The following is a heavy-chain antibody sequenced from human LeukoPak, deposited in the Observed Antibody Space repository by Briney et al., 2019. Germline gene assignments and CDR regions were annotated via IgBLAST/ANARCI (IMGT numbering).Heavy chain of an antibody. Sequence: SETLSLTCTVSGGSISSRSYYWGWIRQPPGKGLEWIGSLYYSGSAYYNPALKSRVSISVDTSKSQYSLRLSSVTAADTAVYYCARVTYSGSWYNFDFWGQGTLVTVST. J-gene: IGHJ4*02. V-gene: IGHV4-39*07. D-gene: IGHD6-13*01. CDR2: LYYSGSA. CDR1: GGSISSRSYY. CDR3: ARVTYSGSWYNFDF.